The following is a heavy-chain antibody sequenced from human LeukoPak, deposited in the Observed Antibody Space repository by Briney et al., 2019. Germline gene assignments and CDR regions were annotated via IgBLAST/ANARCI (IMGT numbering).Heavy chain of an antibody. CDR2: ISYDGSNK. V-gene: IGHV3-30*03. J-gene: IGHJ4*02. CDR3: ARRPYSSSLIDY. Sequence: GGSLRLSCAASGFTFSSYGMHWVRKAPGKGLGWVAVISYDGSNKYYADSVKGRFTISRDNSKNTLYLQMNSLRAEDTAVYYCARRPYSSSLIDYWGQGTLVTVSS. CDR1: GFTFSSYG. D-gene: IGHD6-13*01.